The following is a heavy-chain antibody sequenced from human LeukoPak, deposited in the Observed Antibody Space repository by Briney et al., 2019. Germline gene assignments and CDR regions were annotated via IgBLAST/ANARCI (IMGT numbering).Heavy chain of an antibody. Sequence: GGSLRLSCAASGFTFSNAWMSWVRQAPGKGLEWVGRIKSKTDGGTTDYAAPVKGRFTIPRDDSKNTLYLQMNSLKTEDTAVYYCTTDRCSSTSCRPTDYWGQGTLVTVSS. CDR2: IKSKTDGGTT. D-gene: IGHD2-2*01. CDR3: TTDRCSSTSCRPTDY. CDR1: GFTFSNAW. J-gene: IGHJ4*02. V-gene: IGHV3-15*01.